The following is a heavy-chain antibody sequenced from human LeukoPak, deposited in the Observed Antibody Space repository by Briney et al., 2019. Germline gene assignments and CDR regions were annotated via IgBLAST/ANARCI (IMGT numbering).Heavy chain of an antibody. CDR1: GGSISSYY. J-gene: IGHJ4*02. CDR2: IYYSGST. D-gene: IGHD3-22*01. V-gene: IGHV4-59*01. CDR3: ARGSSGYLSYFDY. Sequence: PSETLSLTCTVSGGSISSYYWSWIRQPPGKGLEWIGYIYYSGSTNYNPSLKSRVTISVDTSKNQFSLKLSSVTAADTAVYYCARGSSGYLSYFDYWGQGTLVTVSS.